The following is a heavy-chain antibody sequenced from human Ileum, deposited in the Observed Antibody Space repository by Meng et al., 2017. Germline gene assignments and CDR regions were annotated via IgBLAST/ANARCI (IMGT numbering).Heavy chain of an antibody. CDR2: IYYSGST. J-gene: IGHJ4*02. V-gene: IGHV4-61*01. D-gene: IGHD6-6*01. CDR1: GGSVSSGSYY. Sequence: QGQLEESGPRLVRPSETLSLACTVSGGSVSSGSYYWSWIRQPPGKGLEWIGHIYYSGSTNYNPSLKSRVTISVDMSKNQFSLKLNSVTAADTAIYFCARSSTSPASYFFDYWGQGTLVTVSS. CDR3: ARSSTSPASYFFDY.